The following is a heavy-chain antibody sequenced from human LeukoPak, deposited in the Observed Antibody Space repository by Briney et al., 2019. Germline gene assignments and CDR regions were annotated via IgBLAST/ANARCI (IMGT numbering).Heavy chain of an antibody. V-gene: IGHV3-23*01. D-gene: IGHD1-20*01. CDR1: GFTSGSYG. J-gene: IGHJ4*02. Sequence: PGGSLRLSCAASGFTSGSYGMSWVRQAPGKGLEWVSAISGSGGSRNYADSVKGRFTISRDNAKNSLYLQMNSLRAEDTAVYYCARDLGVTAPGGYWGQGTLVTVSS. CDR3: ARDLGVTAPGGY. CDR2: ISGSGGSR.